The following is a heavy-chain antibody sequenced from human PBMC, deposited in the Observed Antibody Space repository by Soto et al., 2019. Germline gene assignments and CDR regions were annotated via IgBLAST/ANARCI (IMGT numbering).Heavy chain of an antibody. CDR1: GFTFSSYS. CDR2: ISSSSSTI. Sequence: GGSLRLSCAASGFTFSSYSMNWVRQAPGKGLEWVSYISSSSSTIYYADSVKGRFTISRDNAKNSLYLQMNSLRAEDTAVYYCAREATVTTIVADVFDIWGQGTMVTVSS. CDR3: AREATVTTIVADVFDI. V-gene: IGHV3-48*01. D-gene: IGHD4-17*01. J-gene: IGHJ3*02.